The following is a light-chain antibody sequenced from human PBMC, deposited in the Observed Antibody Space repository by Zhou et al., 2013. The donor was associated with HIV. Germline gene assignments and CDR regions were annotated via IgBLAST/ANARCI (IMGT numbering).Light chain of an antibody. V-gene: IGKV3-20*01. CDR2: GAA. Sequence: EIVLTQSPGTLSLSPGERATLSCRASQSFSSYLAWYQQKPGQAPRLLIYGAANRATGIPDRFSGSGSGTDFSLTISRLEPEDFAVYYCQQYGRAPWTFGQGTKVEI. J-gene: IGKJ1*01. CDR3: QQYGRAPWT. CDR1: QSFSSY.